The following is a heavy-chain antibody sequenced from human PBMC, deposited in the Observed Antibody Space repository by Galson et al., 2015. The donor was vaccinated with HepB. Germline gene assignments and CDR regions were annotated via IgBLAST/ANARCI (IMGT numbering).Heavy chain of an antibody. Sequence: SVTVSCKVSGYTLTELSMHWVRQAPGKGLEWMGGFDPEDGETIYAQKFQGRVTMTEDTSTDTAYMELSSLRSEDTAVYYCATNGEGGEWEPIRRGAFDIWGQGTMVTVSS. CDR1: GYTLTELS. V-gene: IGHV1-24*01. CDR3: ATNGEGGEWEPIRRGAFDI. CDR2: FDPEDGET. J-gene: IGHJ3*02. D-gene: IGHD1-26*01.